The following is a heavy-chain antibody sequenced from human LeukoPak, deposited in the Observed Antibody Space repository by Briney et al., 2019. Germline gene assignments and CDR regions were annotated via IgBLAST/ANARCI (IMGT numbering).Heavy chain of an antibody. CDR1: GFTFSGYY. CDR3: ASTADYGDYDDY. D-gene: IGHD4-17*01. V-gene: IGHV3-11*01. CDR2: ISSSGSTI. Sequence: AGGSLRLSCAASGFTFSGYYMSWIRQAPGKGLEWVSYISSSGSTIYYADSVKGRFTISRDNAKNSLYLQMNSLRAEDTAVYYCASTADYGDYDDYWGQGTLVTVSS. J-gene: IGHJ4*02.